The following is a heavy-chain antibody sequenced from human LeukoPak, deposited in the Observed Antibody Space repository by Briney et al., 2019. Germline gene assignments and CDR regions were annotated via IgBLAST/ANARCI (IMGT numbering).Heavy chain of an antibody. CDR2: IYYSGST. V-gene: IGHV4-39*01. CDR3: ARLVRGVIPFYYYYGMDV. CDR1: GGSIRSSSYY. Sequence: SETLSLTCTVSGGSIRSSSYYWGWMRQPPGKGLEWIGSIYYSGSTYYNPSLKSRVTISVDTSKNQFSLKLSSVTAADTAVYYCARLVRGVIPFYYYYGMDVWGQGTTVTVSS. D-gene: IGHD3-10*01. J-gene: IGHJ6*02.